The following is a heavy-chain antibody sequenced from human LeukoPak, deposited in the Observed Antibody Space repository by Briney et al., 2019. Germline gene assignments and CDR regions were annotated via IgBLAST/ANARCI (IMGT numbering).Heavy chain of an antibody. J-gene: IGHJ5*02. V-gene: IGHV1-46*01. Sequence: ASVKVSCKASGYTFPSYFMHWVRQAPGQGLEWMGIINPTGGSTTYAQKFQGRVTMTRDTSASTAYMELSSLRSEDTAVYYCARGLTVTVWFDPWGQGTLVTVSS. CDR2: INPTGGST. CDR1: GYTFPSYF. CDR3: ARGLTVTVWFDP. D-gene: IGHD4-11*01.